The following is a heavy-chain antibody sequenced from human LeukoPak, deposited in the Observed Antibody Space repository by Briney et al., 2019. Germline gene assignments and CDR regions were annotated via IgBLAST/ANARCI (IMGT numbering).Heavy chain of an antibody. J-gene: IGHJ5*02. D-gene: IGHD3-3*01. CDR3: ARGLRFLEWAIDP. Sequence: SETLSLTCAVYGGSFSGYYWSWIRQPPGKGLEWIGEINHSGSTNYNPSLKSRVTISVDTSKNQFSPKLSSVTAADTAVYYCARGLRFLEWAIDPWGQGTLVTVSS. CDR1: GGSFSGYY. CDR2: INHSGST. V-gene: IGHV4-34*01.